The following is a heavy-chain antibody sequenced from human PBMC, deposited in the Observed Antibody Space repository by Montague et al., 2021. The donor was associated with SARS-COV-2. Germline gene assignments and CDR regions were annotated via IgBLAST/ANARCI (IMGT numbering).Heavy chain of an antibody. D-gene: IGHD6-13*01. CDR2: RCYRLKKKN. CDR3: ARSVGASSSSWPLPPHFDY. J-gene: IGHJ4*02. V-gene: IGHV6-1*01. CDR1: GDSVASDEAR. Sequence: CAISGDSVASDEARCRSEEHTPEIQLGRQVRRCYRLKKKNDYALSVKSRITINPDTSKNQFSLQLNSVTPEDTAVYYCARSVGASSSSWPLPPHFDYWGQGTLVTASS.